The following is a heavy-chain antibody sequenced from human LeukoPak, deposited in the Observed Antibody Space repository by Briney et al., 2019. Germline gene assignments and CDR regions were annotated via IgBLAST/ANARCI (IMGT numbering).Heavy chain of an antibody. J-gene: IGHJ6*02. Sequence: GGSLRLSCAASGFTFSDYYMSWIRQAPGKGLEWVSYISSSGSTIYYADSVKGRFTISRDNAKNSLYLQMNSLRAEDTAVYYCARDYYYGSGSYYNLNPSYYYYGMDVWGQGTTVTVSS. CDR2: ISSSGSTI. D-gene: IGHD3-10*01. V-gene: IGHV3-11*01. CDR3: ARDYYYGSGSYYNLNPSYYYYGMDV. CDR1: GFTFSDYY.